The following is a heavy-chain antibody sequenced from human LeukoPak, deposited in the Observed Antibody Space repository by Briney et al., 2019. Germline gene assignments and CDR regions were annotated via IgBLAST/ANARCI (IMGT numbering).Heavy chain of an antibody. CDR1: GGSFSGYY. CDR2: INHSGST. CDR3: ARLKLRGTRINGTLFKSYYYYMDV. J-gene: IGHJ6*03. Sequence: SETLSLTCAVYGGSFSGYYWSWIRQPPGKGLGWIGEINHSGSTNYNPSLKSRVTISVDTSKNQFSLKLSSVTAADTAVYYCARLKLRGTRINGTLFKSYYYYMDVWGKGTTVTVSS. V-gene: IGHV4-34*01. D-gene: IGHD1-1*01.